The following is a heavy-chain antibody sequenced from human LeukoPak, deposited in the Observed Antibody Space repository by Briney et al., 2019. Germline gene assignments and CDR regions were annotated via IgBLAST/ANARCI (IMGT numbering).Heavy chain of an antibody. V-gene: IGHV4-39*01. Sequence: SETLSLTCNVSGGSISGSRRYWGWVRQPPGGGLEWIGSIRYTGSTYYNPSLQSRLTISVDKSQNQFSLKPKSVTAADTSVYYCTRQLSWASDTGDSWGQGTLVTVSS. CDR2: IRYTGST. CDR3: TRQLSWASDTGDS. J-gene: IGHJ5*01. D-gene: IGHD6-13*01. CDR1: GGSISGSRRY.